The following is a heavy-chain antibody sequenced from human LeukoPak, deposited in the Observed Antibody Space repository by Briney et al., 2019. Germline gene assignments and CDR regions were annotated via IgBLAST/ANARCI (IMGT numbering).Heavy chain of an antibody. CDR2: INHSGST. Sequence: LSETLSLTCAVYGGSFSGYYWSWIRQPPGKGLEWIGEINHSGSTNYNPSLKSRVTISVDTSKNQFSLKLSSVTAADTAVYYCARGETLIPRGWFDPWGQGTLVTVSS. CDR3: ARGETLIPRGWFDP. J-gene: IGHJ5*02. D-gene: IGHD7-27*01. V-gene: IGHV4-34*01. CDR1: GGSFSGYY.